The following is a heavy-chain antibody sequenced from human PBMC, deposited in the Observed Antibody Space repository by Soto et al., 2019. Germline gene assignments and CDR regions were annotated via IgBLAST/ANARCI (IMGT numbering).Heavy chain of an antibody. CDR2: ISGSGGST. CDR3: AKHWNDREYYYYYMDV. CDR1: GFTFSSYA. V-gene: IGHV3-23*01. D-gene: IGHD1-1*01. J-gene: IGHJ6*03. Sequence: GGSLRLSCAASGFTFSSYAMSWVRQAPGKGLEWVSAISGSGGSTYYADSVKGRFTISRDNSKNTLYLQMNSLRAEDTAVYYCAKHWNDREYYYYYMDVWGKGTTVTVSS.